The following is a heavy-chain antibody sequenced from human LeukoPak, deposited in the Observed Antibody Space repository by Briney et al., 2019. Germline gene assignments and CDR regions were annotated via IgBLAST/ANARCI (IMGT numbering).Heavy chain of an antibody. CDR2: ISDSGNAI. J-gene: IGHJ4*02. D-gene: IGHD6-13*01. Sequence: GGSLRLSCAASGFTFSDYYMSWIRQAPGRGLEWVSYISDSGNAIYYADSVKGRFTISRDNAENSLYLQMNSLRAEDTAEDTAVYYCARRVYVGYNSSSYYFDYWGQGTLVTVSS. V-gene: IGHV3-11*01. CDR3: VYYCARRVYVGYNSSSYYFDY. CDR1: GFTFSDYY.